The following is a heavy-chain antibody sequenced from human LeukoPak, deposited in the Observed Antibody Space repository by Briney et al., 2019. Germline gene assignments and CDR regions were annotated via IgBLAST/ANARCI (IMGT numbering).Heavy chain of an antibody. D-gene: IGHD2-15*01. CDR3: SRGLPVVAAMNWFDP. V-gene: IGHV4-31*03. Sequence: SETLSLTCTVSGGSISSSSYYWGWIRQHPGKGLEWIGYIYYSGSTYYNPSLKSRVTISVDTSKNQLSLKLSSVTAADTAVYYCSRGLPVVAAMNWFDPWGQGTLVTVSS. CDR1: GGSISSSSYY. CDR2: IYYSGST. J-gene: IGHJ5*02.